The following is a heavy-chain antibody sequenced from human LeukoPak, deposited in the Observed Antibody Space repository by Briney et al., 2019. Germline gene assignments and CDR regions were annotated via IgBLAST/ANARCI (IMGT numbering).Heavy chain of an antibody. D-gene: IGHD2-21*01. J-gene: IGHJ4*02. V-gene: IGHV1-69*04. CDR3: ARDSHYSAAPSDY. CDR1: GGTFSNDA. CDR2: IIPTLGIA. Sequence: SVKVSCKASGGTFSNDAISWVRQAPGQGLDWMGRIIPTLGIAKYAQKFQGRVTITADSSTSTAYMELRSLRSGDTAVYYCARDSHYSAAPSDYWGQGTLVTVSS.